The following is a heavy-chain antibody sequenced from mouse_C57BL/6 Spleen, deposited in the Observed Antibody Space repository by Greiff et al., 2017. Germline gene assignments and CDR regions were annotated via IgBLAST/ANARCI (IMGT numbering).Heavy chain of an antibody. V-gene: IGHV1-81*01. CDR3: ARSWGDHSSGYDD. Sequence: QVQLQQTGAELARPGASVKLSCKASGYTFTSYGISWVKQRTGQGLEWIGEIYPRSGNTYYNEKFKGKATLTADKSSSTAYMELRSLTSEDSAVNVCARSWGDHSSGYDDGGQGTTLTVSS. CDR1: GYTFTSYG. D-gene: IGHD3-2*02. CDR2: IYPRSGNT. J-gene: IGHJ2*01.